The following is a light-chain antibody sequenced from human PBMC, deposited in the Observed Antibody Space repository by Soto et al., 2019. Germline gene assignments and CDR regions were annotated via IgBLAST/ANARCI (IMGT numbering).Light chain of an antibody. Sequence: EIVWTQSPVTLSLSPGEISTHCRRASQSVSRSLAWYQQKPGQAPRLLVYDASNRATGIPARFSGSGSGTEFTLTISSLQSEDFAVYYCHQYNNWPLTFGGGTKVDIK. V-gene: IGKV3-11*01. J-gene: IGKJ4*01. CDR2: DAS. CDR3: HQYNNWPLT. CDR1: QSVSRS.